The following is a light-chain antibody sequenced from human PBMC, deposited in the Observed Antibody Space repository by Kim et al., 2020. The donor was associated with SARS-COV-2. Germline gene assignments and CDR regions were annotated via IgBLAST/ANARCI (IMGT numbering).Light chain of an antibody. CDR1: SADFHTVDR. J-gene: IGLJ1*01. CDR2: EVS. V-gene: IGLV2-18*02. CDR3: SSYESSDTRYV. Sequence: SVAIAGPGTSADFHTVDRGSWYQQTPGPATKLIIYEVSHRPSGVPQRFAGSKSGNTAYLTFSGLQAEDDAEYYCSSYESSDTRYVFGSGTKVTVL.